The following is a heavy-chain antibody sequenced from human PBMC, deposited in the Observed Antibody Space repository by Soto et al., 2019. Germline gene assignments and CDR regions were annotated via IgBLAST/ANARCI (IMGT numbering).Heavy chain of an antibody. CDR1: GFIVSDTY. Sequence: EVQLVESGGGLVQPGGSLRLSCTASGFIVSDTYVNWVRQAPGKGLEWVSVISNRGDTHYADSVRGRFSLSRDISVNTWPLQMNNLRVEDTAVYYCAREPRYCRGGSCSITGDAYDIWGQGTMVTVSS. V-gene: IGHV3-66*01. CDR2: ISNRGDT. D-gene: IGHD2-15*01. CDR3: AREPRYCRGGSCSITGDAYDI. J-gene: IGHJ3*02.